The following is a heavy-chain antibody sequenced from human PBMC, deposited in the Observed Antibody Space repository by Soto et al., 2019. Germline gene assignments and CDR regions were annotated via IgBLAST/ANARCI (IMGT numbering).Heavy chain of an antibody. CDR2: MYHSGST. V-gene: IGHV4-30-2*01. D-gene: IGHD2-2*01. CDR1: GGSLSSGGYS. CDR3: ASVPDY. J-gene: IGHJ4*02. Sequence: SETLSLTCAVSGGSLSSGGYSWSWIRQPPGKGLEWIGYMYHSGSTYYNPSLKSRVTISIDRSKNQFSLKLSSVTAADTAVYYCASVPDYWGQGILVTGLL.